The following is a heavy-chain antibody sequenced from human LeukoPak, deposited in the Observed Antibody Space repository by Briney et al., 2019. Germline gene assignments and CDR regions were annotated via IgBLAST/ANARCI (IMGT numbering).Heavy chain of an antibody. Sequence: KPSETLSLTCTVSGGSISSGDFYWSWVRQHPEKGLEWIGYIYYSGTAYYNPSLKSRVTVSVDTSKNQFSLKLDSVTAADTAVYYCARFSNAHGVKFDYWGQGTLVTVSS. D-gene: IGHD2-8*01. J-gene: IGHJ4*02. V-gene: IGHV4-31*03. CDR3: ARFSNAHGVKFDY. CDR1: GGSISSGDFY. CDR2: IYYSGTA.